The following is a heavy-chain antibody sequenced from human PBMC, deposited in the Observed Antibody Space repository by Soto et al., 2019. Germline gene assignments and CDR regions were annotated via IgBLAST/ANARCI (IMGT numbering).Heavy chain of an antibody. CDR1: GGTFSSYA. CDR2: IIPIFGTA. D-gene: IGHD2-15*01. V-gene: IGHV1-69*12. CDR3: ARDQPDCGGGSCYSGWFDP. J-gene: IGHJ5*02. Sequence: QVQLVQSGAEVKKPGSSVKVSCKASGGTFSSYAISWVRQAPGQGLEWMGGIIPIFGTANYAQKFQGRVTITADESTSTAYMELSSLRSEDTAVYYCARDQPDCGGGSCYSGWFDPWGQGTLVTVSS.